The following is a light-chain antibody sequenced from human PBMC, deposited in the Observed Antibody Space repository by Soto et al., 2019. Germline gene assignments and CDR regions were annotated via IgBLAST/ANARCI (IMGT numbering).Light chain of an antibody. Sequence: QSVLTQPASVSGSRGQSITISCTGTSRDVGGYNFVSWYKQHPGKAPQLMIYEVSNRPSGVSNRFSGSKSGNTASLTISGLQAEDEADYYGSSYTSTSAIVFGPGTKVTV. J-gene: IGLJ1*01. V-gene: IGLV2-14*01. CDR2: EVS. CDR3: SSYTSTSAIV. CDR1: SRDVGGYNF.